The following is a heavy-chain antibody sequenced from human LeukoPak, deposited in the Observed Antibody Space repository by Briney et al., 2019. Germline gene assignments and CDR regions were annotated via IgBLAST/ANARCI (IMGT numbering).Heavy chain of an antibody. CDR2: ISSSSSYI. J-gene: IGHJ4*02. CDR1: GFTFSSYS. Sequence: GGSLRLSCAASGFTFSSYSMNWVRQAPGKELEWVSSISSSSSYIYYADSVKGRFTISRDNAKNSLYLQMNSLRAEDTAVYYCARGPQPGLDYWGQGTLVTVSS. V-gene: IGHV3-21*01. CDR3: ARGPQPGLDY. D-gene: IGHD1-14*01.